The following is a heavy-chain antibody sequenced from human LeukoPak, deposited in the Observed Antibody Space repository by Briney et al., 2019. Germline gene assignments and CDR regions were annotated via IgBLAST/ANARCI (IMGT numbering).Heavy chain of an antibody. V-gene: IGHV3-43*01. CDR2: ISWDGTT. CDR3: VKDLSYESSGSGFDQ. CDR1: GVIFEDYT. D-gene: IGHD3-22*01. Sequence: GGSLRLSCVASGVIFEDYTMHWVRQAPGKTLEWVSLISWDGTTYYTDSLKGRFTISRDNSKNSLYLQMDTLRSEDTAFYYCVKDLSYESSGSGFDQWGQGTLVTVSS. J-gene: IGHJ4*02.